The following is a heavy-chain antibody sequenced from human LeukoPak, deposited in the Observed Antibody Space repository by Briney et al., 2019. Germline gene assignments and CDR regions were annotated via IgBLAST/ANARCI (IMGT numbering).Heavy chain of an antibody. V-gene: IGHV3-48*01. D-gene: IGHD3-9*01. CDR1: GFTFSSYS. CDR3: ARDSPIYYDILTGSKPDAFDI. CDR2: ISSSSSTI. Sequence: PGGSLRLSCAASGFTFSSYSMSWVRQAPGKGLEWVSYISSSSSTIYYADSVKGRFTISRDNAKNSLYLQMNSLRAEDTAVYYCARDSPIYYDILTGSKPDAFDIWGQGTMVTVSS. J-gene: IGHJ3*02.